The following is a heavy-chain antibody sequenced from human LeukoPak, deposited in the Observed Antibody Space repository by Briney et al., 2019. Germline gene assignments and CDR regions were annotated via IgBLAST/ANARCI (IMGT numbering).Heavy chain of an antibody. CDR2: ITNSGSSI. J-gene: IGHJ5*02. Sequence: GGSLRLSCAASGFTLSSYSMNWVRQAPWKGLEWVSYITNSGSSIYFADSVKGRCTISRDNSKNTLYLQMNSLRAEDTALYYCAKAACGDYVNWFDPWGQGTLVIVSS. D-gene: IGHD3-16*01. CDR3: AKAACGDYVNWFDP. CDR1: GFTLSSYS. V-gene: IGHV3-48*01.